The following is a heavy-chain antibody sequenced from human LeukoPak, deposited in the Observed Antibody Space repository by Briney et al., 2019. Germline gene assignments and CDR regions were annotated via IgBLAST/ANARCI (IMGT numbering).Heavy chain of an antibody. V-gene: IGHV3-23*01. CDR2: ISGSGGST. CDR1: GFTFSSYA. J-gene: IGHJ4*02. CDR3: AKAKLLWFGESQYYFDY. Sequence: GGSLRLSCAASGFTFSSYAMSWVRRAPGKGLEWVSAISGSGGSTYYADSVKGRFTISRDNSKNTLYLQMNSLRAEDTAVYYCAKAKLLWFGESQYYFDYWGQGTLVTVSS. D-gene: IGHD3-10*01.